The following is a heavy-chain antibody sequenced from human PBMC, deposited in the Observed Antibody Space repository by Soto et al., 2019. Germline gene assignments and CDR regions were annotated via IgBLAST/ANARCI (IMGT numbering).Heavy chain of an antibody. D-gene: IGHD6-6*01. CDR2: IYYSGNT. Sequence: PSETLSLTCTVSGGSISSSTYYWGWIRQPPGKGLEWIGSIYYSGNTYYNPSLKSRVTISVDTSKNQFSLKLSSVTAADTAVYYCATFEFSSTFYDFWGQGTLVTVSS. CDR1: GGSISSSTYY. J-gene: IGHJ4*02. CDR3: ATFEFSSTFYDF. V-gene: IGHV4-39*01.